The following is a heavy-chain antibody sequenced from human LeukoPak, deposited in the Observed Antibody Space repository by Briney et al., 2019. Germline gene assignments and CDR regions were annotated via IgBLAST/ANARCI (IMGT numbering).Heavy chain of an antibody. CDR1: GFTFSSYA. Sequence: SGGSLRLSCAASGFTFSSYAMSWVRQAPGKGLEWVSVIYSGGSTYYADSVKGRFTISRDNSKNTLYLQMNSLRAEDTAVYYCASLGGSSGTFDYWGQGTLVTVSS. D-gene: IGHD6-13*01. J-gene: IGHJ4*02. CDR3: ASLGGSSGTFDY. V-gene: IGHV3-66*01. CDR2: IYSGGST.